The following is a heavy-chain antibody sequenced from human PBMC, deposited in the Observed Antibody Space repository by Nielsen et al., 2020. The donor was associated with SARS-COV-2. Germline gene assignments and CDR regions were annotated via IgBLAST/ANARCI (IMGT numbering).Heavy chain of an antibody. J-gene: IGHJ6*02. CDR3: ARGCSSTSCYYGMDV. D-gene: IGHD2-2*01. Sequence: GGSLRLSCAASGFTFSDYYMSWIRQAPGKGLEWVSYISSSSSYTNYADSVKGRFTISRDNAKNSLYLQMNSLRAEDTAVYYCARGCSSTSCYYGMDVWGQRTTVTVSS. V-gene: IGHV3-11*05. CDR1: GFTFSDYY. CDR2: ISSSSSYT.